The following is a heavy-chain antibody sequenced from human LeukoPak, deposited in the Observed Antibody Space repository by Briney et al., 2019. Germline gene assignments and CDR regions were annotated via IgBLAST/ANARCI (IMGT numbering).Heavy chain of an antibody. CDR1: GYTFTSYD. J-gene: IGHJ4*02. V-gene: IGHV1-18*01. CDR3: ARSFLGYCSGGSCYSDY. Sequence: ASVKVSCKASGYTFTSYDISWVRQAPGQGLEWMGWISAYNGNTNYAQKLQGRVTMTTDTSTSTAYMELRSLRSDDTAVYYCARSFLGYCSGGSCYSDYWGQGTLVTVSS. CDR2: ISAYNGNT. D-gene: IGHD2-15*01.